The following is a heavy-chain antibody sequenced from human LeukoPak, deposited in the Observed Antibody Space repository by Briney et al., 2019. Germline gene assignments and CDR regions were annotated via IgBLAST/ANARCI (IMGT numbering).Heavy chain of an antibody. D-gene: IGHD3-3*01. CDR1: GFTFSSFA. V-gene: IGHV3-23*01. Sequence: GGSLRLSCAASGFTFSSFAMRWVRQAPGKGLEWVSGISGSGGITYYADSVKGRFTISKDNSKSTMYLQMNSLRAEDTAIYYCAKGYSGITIFGVYYFDYWGQGTLVTVSS. CDR2: ISGSGGIT. J-gene: IGHJ4*02. CDR3: AKGYSGITIFGVYYFDY.